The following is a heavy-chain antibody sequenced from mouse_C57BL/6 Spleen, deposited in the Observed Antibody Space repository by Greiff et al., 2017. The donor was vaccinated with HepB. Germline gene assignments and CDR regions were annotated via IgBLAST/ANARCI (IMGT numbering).Heavy chain of an antibody. V-gene: IGHV1-85*01. CDR2: IYPRDGST. CDR1: GYTFTSYD. Sequence: QVHVKQSGPELVKPGASVKLSCKAPGYTFTSYDINWVKQRPGQGLEWIGWIYPRDGSTKYNEKFKGKATLTVDTSSSTAYMELHSLTSEDSAVYFCAIGYGSSYGGYWGQGTTLTVSS. J-gene: IGHJ2*01. D-gene: IGHD1-1*01. CDR3: AIGYGSSYGGY.